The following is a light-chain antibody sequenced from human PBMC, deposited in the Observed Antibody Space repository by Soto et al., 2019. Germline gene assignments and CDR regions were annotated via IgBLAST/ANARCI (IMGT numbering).Light chain of an antibody. J-gene: IGKJ3*01. CDR1: QNIGSW. CDR2: DVS. V-gene: IGKV1-5*01. CDR3: QQSYSSPRFT. Sequence: DIQMTQFPSTLSASVGDRVTITCRASQNIGSWLAWYQQKPGKAPKVLIYDVSNLETGVPSRFSGSGSGTEFSLTISSLQPEDFATYYCQQSYSSPRFTFGPGTKVDIK.